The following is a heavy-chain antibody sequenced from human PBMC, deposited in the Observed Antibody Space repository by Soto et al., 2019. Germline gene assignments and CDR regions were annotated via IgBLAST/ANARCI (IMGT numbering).Heavy chain of an antibody. J-gene: IGHJ6*02. CDR2: IYYDGSTK. CDR3: ARDTNKGASKAQLSTAGMDV. Sequence: PGGSLRLSCAASGFNFSTYGMHWVRQAPGKGLEWVAVIYYDGSTKYYADSVKGRFTVSRDNSKNTMFLQMNSLRAEDTAVYYCARDTNKGASKAQLSTAGMDVWGHGTTVTVSS. CDR1: GFNFSTYG. D-gene: IGHD2-2*01. V-gene: IGHV3-33*01.